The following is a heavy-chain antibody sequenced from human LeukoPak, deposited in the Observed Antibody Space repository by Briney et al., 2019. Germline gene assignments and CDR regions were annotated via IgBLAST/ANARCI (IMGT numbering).Heavy chain of an antibody. D-gene: IGHD3-22*01. CDR1: GYTFTSYG. CDR2: ISAYNGNS. CDR3: ASWGYYYDSSPTFDY. Sequence: ASVKVSCKASGYTFTSYGISWVRQAPGQGLEWMGWISAYNGNSNYAQKFQGRVTMATDTSTSTGYMELSSLRSEDTAVYYCASWGYYYDSSPTFDYWGQGTLVTVSS. V-gene: IGHV1-18*01. J-gene: IGHJ4*02.